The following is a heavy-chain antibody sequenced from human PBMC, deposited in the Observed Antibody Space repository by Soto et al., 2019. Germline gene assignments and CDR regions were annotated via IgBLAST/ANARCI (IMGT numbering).Heavy chain of an antibody. CDR2: IYYSGST. Sequence: SETLSLTCTVSGGSISSWYWSWIRQPPGKGLEWIGYIYYSGSTNYNPSLKSRVTISVDTSKNQFSLKLSSVTAADTAVYYCARSPRYFDWLSVWFDPWGQGTLVTVSS. D-gene: IGHD3-9*01. V-gene: IGHV4-59*01. CDR3: ARSPRYFDWLSVWFDP. CDR1: GGSISSWY. J-gene: IGHJ5*02.